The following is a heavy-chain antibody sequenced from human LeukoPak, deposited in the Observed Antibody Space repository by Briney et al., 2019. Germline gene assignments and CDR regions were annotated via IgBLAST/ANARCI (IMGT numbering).Heavy chain of an antibody. J-gene: IGHJ5*02. CDR1: GFTFDDYA. Sequence: GGSLRLSCAASGFTFDDYAMHWVRQAPGKGLEWVSGISWNSGSIGYADSVKGRFTISRDNAKNSLYLQMNSLRAEDTASYYCAKDPTPLLESDHWFDPWGQGTLATVSA. D-gene: IGHD3-3*01. CDR3: AKDPTPLLESDHWFDP. V-gene: IGHV3-9*01. CDR2: ISWNSGSI.